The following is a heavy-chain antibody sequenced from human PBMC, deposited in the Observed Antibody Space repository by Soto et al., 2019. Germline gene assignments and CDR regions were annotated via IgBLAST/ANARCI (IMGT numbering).Heavy chain of an antibody. CDR1: GFTFSSSA. Sequence: EVQLLESGGGLVQPEGSLRLSCEASGFTFSSSAMSWVRQAPGQGLEWFSGISGGGGTTYYADSVKGRFTISRDNSKNTLYLQVNSLRAEDTAVYYCAKDQAAGGTISRYFQDWGQGTLVTVSS. V-gene: IGHV3-23*01. CDR2: ISGGGGTT. D-gene: IGHD6-13*01. J-gene: IGHJ1*01. CDR3: AKDQAAGGTISRYFQD.